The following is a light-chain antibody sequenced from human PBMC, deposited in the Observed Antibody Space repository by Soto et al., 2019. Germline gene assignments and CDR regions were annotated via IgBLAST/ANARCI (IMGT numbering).Light chain of an antibody. CDR2: GAS. CDR1: QSVSSN. J-gene: IGKJ4*01. Sequence: EIVITQSPATLSMSPGERATLSCSASQSVSSNLAWYQQKPGQAPRLLIYGASTRATGIPARFSGSGSGTEFTLTISSLQSEDFAVYYCQQYNNWPPLTFGGGTKVEIK. CDR3: QQYNNWPPLT. V-gene: IGKV3-15*01.